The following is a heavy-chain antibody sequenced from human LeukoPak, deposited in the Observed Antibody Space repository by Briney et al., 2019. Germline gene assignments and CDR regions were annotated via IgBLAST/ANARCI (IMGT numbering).Heavy chain of an antibody. V-gene: IGHV4-59*01. CDR1: GGSISSYY. D-gene: IGHD5-18*01. J-gene: IGHJ4*02. CDR3: ARWLQGFDS. CDR2: IYYSRST. Sequence: SETLSLTCTVSGGSISSYYWSWIRQPPGKGLELIGYIYYSRSTNYNPSLKSRVTISVDTSKNQLSLKVSSVTAADTAVYYCARWLQGFDSWGQGTLVTVSS.